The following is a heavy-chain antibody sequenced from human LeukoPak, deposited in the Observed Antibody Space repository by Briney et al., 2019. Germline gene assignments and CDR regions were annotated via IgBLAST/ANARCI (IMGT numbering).Heavy chain of an antibody. D-gene: IGHD2-15*01. Sequence: SETLSLTCAVYGGSFSGYYWSWIRQPPGKGLEWIGEINHSGSTNYNPSLKSRVTLSVDTSKNQFSLKLSSVTAADTAVYYCARGPSHSDGDYWGQGTLVTVSS. CDR3: ARGPSHSDGDY. V-gene: IGHV4-34*01. J-gene: IGHJ4*02. CDR1: GGSFSGYY. CDR2: INHSGST.